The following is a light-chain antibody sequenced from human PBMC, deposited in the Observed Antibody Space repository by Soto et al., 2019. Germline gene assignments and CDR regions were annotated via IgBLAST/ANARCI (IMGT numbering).Light chain of an antibody. CDR2: GAS. CDR3: QRYGTSPPLT. Sequence: EIVLTQSPGTLSLSPGERATLSCRASQSVSSNYLAWYQQKPGQAPRLLIDGASTRATGIPDRFSGSGSATDFTLTISRLEPEDFAVYYCQRYGTSPPLTFGGGTKVEIK. CDR1: QSVSSNY. J-gene: IGKJ4*01. V-gene: IGKV3-20*01.